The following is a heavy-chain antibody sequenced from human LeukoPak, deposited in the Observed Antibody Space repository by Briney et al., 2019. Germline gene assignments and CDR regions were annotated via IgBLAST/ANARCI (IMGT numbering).Heavy chain of an antibody. Sequence: ALVKVSCKASGYTFISYGISWVRQAPGQGLEWMGWISAYNGNTNYAQKLQGRVTMTTDTSTSTAYMELRSLRSEDTAVYYCARGAMVRGVITGDAFDIWGQGTMVTVSS. D-gene: IGHD3-10*01. CDR1: GYTFISYG. V-gene: IGHV1-18*01. CDR3: ARGAMVRGVITGDAFDI. J-gene: IGHJ3*02. CDR2: ISAYNGNT.